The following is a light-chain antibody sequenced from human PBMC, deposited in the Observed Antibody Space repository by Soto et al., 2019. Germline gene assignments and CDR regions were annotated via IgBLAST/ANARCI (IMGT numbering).Light chain of an antibody. CDR3: QQYNSYPLT. Sequence: DIQMTQSPSSLSASVGDRVTITCRASQSITTYLNWYRQKPGKAPKLLIYAASSLQSGVPSRFSGSGSETEFTLSISSLQPEDFATYFCQQYNSYPLTFGGGTKVEIK. CDR1: QSITTY. V-gene: IGKV1-39*01. J-gene: IGKJ4*01. CDR2: AAS.